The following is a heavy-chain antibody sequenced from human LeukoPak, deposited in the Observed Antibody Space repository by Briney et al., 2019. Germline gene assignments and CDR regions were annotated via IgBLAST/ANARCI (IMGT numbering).Heavy chain of an antibody. CDR3: ASSSIMIFGVVMNFDY. Sequence: ASVKVSYKASGYTFTSYAMHWVRQAPGQRLEWMGWINAGNGNTKYSQKFQGRVTITRDTSASTAYMELSSLRSEDTAVYYCASSSIMIFGVVMNFDYWGQGTLGTVSS. V-gene: IGHV1-3*01. CDR2: INAGNGNT. D-gene: IGHD3-3*01. CDR1: GYTFTSYA. J-gene: IGHJ4*02.